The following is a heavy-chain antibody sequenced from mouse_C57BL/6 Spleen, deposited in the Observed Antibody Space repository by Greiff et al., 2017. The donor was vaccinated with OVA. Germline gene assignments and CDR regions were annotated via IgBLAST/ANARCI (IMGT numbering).Heavy chain of an antibody. D-gene: IGHD1-1*01. J-gene: IGHJ1*03. CDR1: GYTFTEYT. Sequence: QVQLQQSGAELVKPGASVKLSCKASGYTFTEYTIHWVKQRSGQGLEWIGWFYPGSGSIKYNEKFKDKATLTADKSSSTVYMELSRLTSEDSAVYFCARHEGDYYGSSYWYFDDWGTGTTVTVSS. CDR2: FYPGSGSI. CDR3: ARHEGDYYGSSYWYFDD. V-gene: IGHV1-62-2*01.